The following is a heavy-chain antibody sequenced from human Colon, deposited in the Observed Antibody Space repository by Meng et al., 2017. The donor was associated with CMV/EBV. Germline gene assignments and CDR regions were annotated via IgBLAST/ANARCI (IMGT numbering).Heavy chain of an antibody. CDR2: STNSDIPNRRNT. V-gene: IGHV4-31*02. CDR3: ARRTLNSGSGPYFDH. Sequence: DYYGPCIGRQAVKGREWSRYSTNSDIPNRRNTYRNPALVDRVTITIDTSESQYSLQLSSVTAAETAGYYCARRTLNSGSGPYFDHWGQGVLVTVSS. D-gene: IGHD2-2*01. CDR1: DYY. J-gene: IGHJ4*02.